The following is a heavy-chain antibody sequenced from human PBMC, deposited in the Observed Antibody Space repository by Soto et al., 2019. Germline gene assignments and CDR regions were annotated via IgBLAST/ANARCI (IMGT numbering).Heavy chain of an antibody. CDR1: GFSFSDYA. D-gene: IGHD6-13*01. CDR2: ISESGGST. J-gene: IGHJ4*02. V-gene: IGHV3-23*01. CDR3: AKRSPYSSGWYSPIFDY. Sequence: GGSLRLSCAASGFSFSDYAMSWVRQAPGKGLEWVSVISESGGSTHYADSVRGRFTVSRDNSKNSLSLRVNSLRDEDTAVYFCAKRSPYSSGWYSPIFDYWGQGALVTVSS.